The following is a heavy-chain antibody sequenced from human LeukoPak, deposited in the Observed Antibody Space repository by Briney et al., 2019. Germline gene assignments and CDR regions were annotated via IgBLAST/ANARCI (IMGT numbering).Heavy chain of an antibody. CDR2: ISSSSSTI. D-gene: IGHD6-19*01. CDR3: ARDFIAVAGLDAFDI. V-gene: IGHV3-48*01. J-gene: IGHJ3*02. Sequence: GGSLRLSCAASGFTFSSYSMNWVRQAPGKGLEWVSYISSSSSTIYYADSVKGRFTISRDNAKNSLYLQMNSLRAEDTAVYYCARDFIAVAGLDAFDIWGQGTMVTVSS. CDR1: GFTFSSYS.